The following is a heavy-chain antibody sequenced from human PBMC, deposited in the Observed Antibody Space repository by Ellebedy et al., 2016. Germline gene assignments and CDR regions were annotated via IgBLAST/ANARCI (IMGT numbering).Heavy chain of an antibody. J-gene: IGHJ4*02. CDR2: IYGNDDK. Sequence: SGPTLVKPTHTLTPTCTFSGFSLSTSEVVVGWVRQPPGKALDWLAFIYGNDDKRYSPSLKNRLTITKDTSKNQVVLTMTNMDPVDTGTYYCAHKSTVHSVDYWGQGTLVTVSS. CDR1: GFSLSTSEVV. CDR3: AHKSTVHSVDY. V-gene: IGHV2-5*01. D-gene: IGHD4-11*01.